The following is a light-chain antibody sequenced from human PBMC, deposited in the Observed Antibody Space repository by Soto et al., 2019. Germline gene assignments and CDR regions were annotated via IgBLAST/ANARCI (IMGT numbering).Light chain of an antibody. J-gene: IGLJ1*01. CDR3: SSYAGSYIV. V-gene: IGLV2-8*01. CDR1: SSDVGGYNY. Sequence: QSALTQPPSASGSPGQSVTISCTGTSSDVGGYNYVSWYQQHPGKAPKLMIYEVSKRPSGVPDRFSGSKSGNTASLTVSGLQAEDEADYYCSSYAGSYIVFGTGTKLTVL. CDR2: EVS.